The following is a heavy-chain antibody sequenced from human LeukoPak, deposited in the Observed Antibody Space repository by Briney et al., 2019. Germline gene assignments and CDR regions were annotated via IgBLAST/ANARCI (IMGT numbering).Heavy chain of an antibody. V-gene: IGHV3-23*01. CDR3: ARDHSSGWRFDY. J-gene: IGHJ4*02. Sequence: GGSLRLSCAASGFTVSSYAMSWVRQAPGKGLEWVSAISGTGGSTFYADSVKGRFTISRDTSKNTLYLQMNSLRAEDTAVYYCARDHSSGWRFDYWGQGTLVTVSS. CDR1: GFTVSSYA. D-gene: IGHD6-19*01. CDR2: ISGTGGST.